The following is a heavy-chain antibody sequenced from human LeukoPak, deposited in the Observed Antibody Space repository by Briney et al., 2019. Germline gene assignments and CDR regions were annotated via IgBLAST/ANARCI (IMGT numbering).Heavy chain of an antibody. V-gene: IGHV3-74*01. Sequence: PGGSLRLSCAASGFTFSSYWMHWVRQAPGKGLVWVSRINSDGSSTSYADSVKGRFTISRDNAKNTLYLQMNSLRAEDTAVYYCARVRSPPAPYYYDSSGWGQGTLVTVSS. J-gene: IGHJ4*02. CDR3: ARVRSPPAPYYYDSSG. D-gene: IGHD3-22*01. CDR2: INSDGSST. CDR1: GFTFSSYW.